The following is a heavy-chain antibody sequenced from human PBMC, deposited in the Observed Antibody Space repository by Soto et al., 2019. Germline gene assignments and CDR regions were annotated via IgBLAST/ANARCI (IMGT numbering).Heavy chain of an antibody. Sequence: QVQLVESGGGLVKPGGSLRLSCAASGFTFSDYYMSWIRQAPGKGLEWVSYISSSSSYTNYADSVKGRFTISRDNAKNSLYLQMNSLRAEDTAVYYCARVTYSYGDYGILDYWGQGTLVTVSS. V-gene: IGHV3-11*05. CDR2: ISSSSSYT. J-gene: IGHJ4*02. D-gene: IGHD4-17*01. CDR3: ARVTYSYGDYGILDY. CDR1: GFTFSDYY.